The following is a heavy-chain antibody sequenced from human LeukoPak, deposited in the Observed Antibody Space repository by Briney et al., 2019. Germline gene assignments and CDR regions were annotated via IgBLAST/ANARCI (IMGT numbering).Heavy chain of an antibody. D-gene: IGHD3-3*01. V-gene: IGHV3-23*01. CDR2: ISGSGGST. CDR1: GFTFSGYA. Sequence: GGSLRLSCAASGFTFSGYAMNWVRQAPGKGLELVSTISGSGGSTYYADSVKGRFTISRDNSKNTLYLQMNSLRAEDAAVYYCARDGGSAYYWYFDYWGQGTLVTVSS. J-gene: IGHJ4*02. CDR3: ARDGGSAYYWYFDY.